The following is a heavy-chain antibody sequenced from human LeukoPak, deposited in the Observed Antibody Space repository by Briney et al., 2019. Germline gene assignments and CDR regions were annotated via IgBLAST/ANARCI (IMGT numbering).Heavy chain of an antibody. CDR3: ARGYGDGAFDY. J-gene: IGHJ4*02. CDR2: IYHSGSS. Sequence: SETLSLTCTISGYSISSGYYWGWIRQPPGKGLEWIGNIYHSGSSYHNPSLKSRVTISVDTSKNQFSLNLSSVTAADTAVYYCARGYGDGAFDYWGQGTLVTVSS. D-gene: IGHD4-17*01. CDR1: GYSISSGYY. V-gene: IGHV4-38-2*02.